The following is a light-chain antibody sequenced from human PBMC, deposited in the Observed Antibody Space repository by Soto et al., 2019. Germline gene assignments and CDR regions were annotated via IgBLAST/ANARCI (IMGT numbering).Light chain of an antibody. CDR3: QQYNSYLYS. CDR2: DAS. J-gene: IGKJ2*01. CDR1: QSISSW. Sequence: DIQMTQSPSTLSASVGDRVTITCRASQSISSWVAWYQQKPGKAPKLLIYDASSLESGVPSRFSGSGSGTEFTLTISSLQHDDFATYYCQQYNSYLYSFGQGTKLEIK. V-gene: IGKV1-5*01.